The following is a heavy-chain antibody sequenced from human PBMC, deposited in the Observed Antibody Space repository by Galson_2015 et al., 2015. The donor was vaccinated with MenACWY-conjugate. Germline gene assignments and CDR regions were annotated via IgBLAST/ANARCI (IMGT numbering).Heavy chain of an antibody. J-gene: IGHJ4*02. CDR1: GGSISGYY. CDR2: AYYSGNT. D-gene: IGHD3-22*01. Sequence: SLTCTVSGGSISGYYWSWIRQPPGKGLEWIGYAYYSGNTDYNPSLKSRVTISVDTSKNQVTLKLSSVTAADTALYYCARHYFDNSNYCILDDWGQGTLVTVSS. CDR3: ARHYFDNSNYCILDD. V-gene: IGHV4-59*08.